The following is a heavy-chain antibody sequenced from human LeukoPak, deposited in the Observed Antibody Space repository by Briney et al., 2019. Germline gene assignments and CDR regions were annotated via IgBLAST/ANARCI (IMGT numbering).Heavy chain of an antibody. J-gene: IGHJ4*02. V-gene: IGHV4-59*01. CDR3: ARSVDTAMANFDY. CDR2: IYYSGSI. CDR1: GGSISSYY. D-gene: IGHD5-18*01. Sequence: SETLSLTCTVSGGSISSYYWSWIRQPPGKGLEWIGYIYYSGSINYNPSLKSRVTISVDTSKNQFSLKLSSVTAADTAVYYCARSVDTAMANFDYWGQGTLVTVSS.